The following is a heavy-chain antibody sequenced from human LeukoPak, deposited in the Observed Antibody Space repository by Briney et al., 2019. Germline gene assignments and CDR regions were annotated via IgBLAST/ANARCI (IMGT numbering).Heavy chain of an antibody. D-gene: IGHD2-2*01. CDR1: GYTFTSYG. J-gene: IGHJ6*03. CDR2: ISAYNGNT. V-gene: IGHV1-18*01. CDR3: ARAGGYCSSTSCPYYYYYMDV. Sequence: ASVKVSSKASGYTFTSYGISWVRQAPGQGLEWMGWISAYNGNTNYAQKLQGRVTMTTDTSTSTAYMELRSLRSDDTAVYYCARAGGYCSSTSCPYYYYYMDVWGKGTTVTVSS.